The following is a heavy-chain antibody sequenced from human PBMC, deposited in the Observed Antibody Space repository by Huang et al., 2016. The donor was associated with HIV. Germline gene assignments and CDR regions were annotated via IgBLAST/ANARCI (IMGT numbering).Heavy chain of an antibody. CDR3: ARWEAAADNNWFDP. Sequence: QVQLVQSGAEVKKPGSSVKVSCRASGGAFSSCGISWVRQAPGQGLGWMGGYIPIFGTPNYAQKFQGRVTITADESTSTAYMELSSLRSEDTAVYYCARWEAAADNNWFDPWGQGTLVTVSS. CDR1: GGAFSSCG. D-gene: IGHD6-13*01. CDR2: YIPIFGTP. V-gene: IGHV1-69*01. J-gene: IGHJ5*02.